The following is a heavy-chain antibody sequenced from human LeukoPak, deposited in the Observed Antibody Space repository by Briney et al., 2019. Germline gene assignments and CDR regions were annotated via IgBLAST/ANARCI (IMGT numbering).Heavy chain of an antibody. CDR3: ARVPAYDSSGYYEQNLYYYYYMDV. CDR1: GYTFTGYY. V-gene: IGHV1-2*02. CDR2: INPNSGGT. Sequence: ASVKVSCKASGYTFTGYYMHWVRQAPGQGLEWMGWINPNSGGTNYAQKFQGRVTITADESTSTAYMELSSLRSEDTAVYYCARVPAYDSSGYYEQNLYYYYYMDVWGKGTTVTVSS. D-gene: IGHD3-22*01. J-gene: IGHJ6*03.